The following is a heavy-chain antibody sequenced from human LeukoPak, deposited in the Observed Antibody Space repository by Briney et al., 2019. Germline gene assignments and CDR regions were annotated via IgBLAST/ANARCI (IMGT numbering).Heavy chain of an antibody. CDR1: GYTFTGYY. J-gene: IGHJ2*01. D-gene: IGHD3-16*02. Sequence: GASVKVSCKASGYTFTGYYMHWVRQAPGQGLEWMGGIIPIFGTANYAQKFQGRVTITADKSTSTAYMELSSLRSEDTAVYYCARDQASYDYVWGSYRSADWYFDLWGRGTLVTVSS. CDR2: IIPIFGTA. V-gene: IGHV1-69*06. CDR3: ARDQASYDYVWGSYRSADWYFDL.